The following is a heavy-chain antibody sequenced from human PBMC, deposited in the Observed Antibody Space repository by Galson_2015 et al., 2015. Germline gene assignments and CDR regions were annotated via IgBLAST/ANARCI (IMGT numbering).Heavy chain of an antibody. V-gene: IGHV3-48*03. CDR3: AKTTVAAGSSWYMDA. CDR2: ITSTGDTT. CDR1: AFAFSIYE. Sequence: SLRLSCAASAFAFSIYEMNWTRQAPGKGLEWVSYITSTGDTTYYADSVKGRITVSRDNAKNSLFLQMNSLRAEDTALYYCAKTTVAAGSSWYMDAWGKGTTVTVSS. D-gene: IGHD4-23*01. J-gene: IGHJ6*03.